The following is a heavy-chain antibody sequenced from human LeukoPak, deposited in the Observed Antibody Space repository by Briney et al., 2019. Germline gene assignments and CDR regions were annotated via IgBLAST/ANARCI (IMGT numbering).Heavy chain of an antibody. Sequence: GGSLRLSCAASGFTFNTFGMHWVRQAPGKGLEWVAVIWYDGNNEYYADSVKGRFAISRDNSNNTPFLQMYSLRAEDTAVYYCAKDSSSSLDYWGQGTLVTVSS. CDR1: GFTFNTFG. D-gene: IGHD6-6*01. V-gene: IGHV3-33*06. J-gene: IGHJ4*02. CDR2: IWYDGNNE. CDR3: AKDSSSSLDY.